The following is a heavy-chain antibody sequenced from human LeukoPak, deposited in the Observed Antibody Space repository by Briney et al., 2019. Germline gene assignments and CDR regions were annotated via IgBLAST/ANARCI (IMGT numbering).Heavy chain of an antibody. CDR2: IYRGGST. V-gene: IGHV3-53*01. CDR1: GFTVSSNY. D-gene: IGHD1-26*01. Sequence: GGSLRLSCAASGFTVSSNYMSWVRQAPGKGLEWVSVIYRGGSTYYADSVKGRFTISRGNSKNTLYLQMNSLRAEDTAVYYCARESIVGATTVWGQGTLVTVSS. J-gene: IGHJ4*02. CDR3: ARESIVGATTV.